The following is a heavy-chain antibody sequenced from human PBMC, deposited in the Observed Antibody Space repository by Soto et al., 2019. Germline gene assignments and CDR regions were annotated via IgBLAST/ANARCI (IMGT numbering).Heavy chain of an antibody. D-gene: IGHD6-19*01. CDR3: AGYRSVAGFGY. CDR1: GYTFTSYA. V-gene: IGHV1-8*01. CDR2: MNPNSANT. J-gene: IGHJ4*02. Sequence: QVQLVQSGAEVKKPGASLKVSCKDSGYTFTSYAIHWVRQATGQGLECMGWMNPNSANTGYAQKLQGRVTMIRTTSIRTAYLELSSLRSEDRAVYYCAGYRSVAGFGYRGQATLVTVTS.